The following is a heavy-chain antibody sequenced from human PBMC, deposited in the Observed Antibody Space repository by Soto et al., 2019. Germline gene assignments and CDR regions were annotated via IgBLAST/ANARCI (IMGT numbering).Heavy chain of an antibody. Sequence: PGGSLRLSWAAFGFTFSSYAMSCVRQAPGKGLEWVSAISGSGDRTYYADSVKGRFTISRDNSKNTLYLQMNSLRAEDTAVYYCAKDPGLYVVVVAVNFDYWGQGTLVTVSS. J-gene: IGHJ4*02. CDR3: AKDPGLYVVVVAVNFDY. CDR1: GFTFSSYA. V-gene: IGHV3-23*01. D-gene: IGHD2-15*01. CDR2: ISGSGDRT.